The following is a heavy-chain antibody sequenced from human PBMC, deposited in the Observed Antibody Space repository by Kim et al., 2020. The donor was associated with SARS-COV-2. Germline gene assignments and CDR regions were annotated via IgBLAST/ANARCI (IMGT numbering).Heavy chain of an antibody. Sequence: GGYLRLSCAASGFTFSGSAMHWVRQASGKGLEWVGRIRSKANSYATAYAASVKGRFTISRDDSKNTAYLQMNSLKTEDTAVYYCTRHITISYGMDVWGQGTTVTVSS. CDR2: IRSKANSYAT. CDR1: GFTFSGSA. D-gene: IGHD3-9*01. V-gene: IGHV3-73*01. J-gene: IGHJ6*02. CDR3: TRHITISYGMDV.